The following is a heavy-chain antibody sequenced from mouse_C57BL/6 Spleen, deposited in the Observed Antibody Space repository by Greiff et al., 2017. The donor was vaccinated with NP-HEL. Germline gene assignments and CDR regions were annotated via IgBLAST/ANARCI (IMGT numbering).Heavy chain of an antibody. Sequence: VHLVESGPGLVAPSQSLSITCTVSGFSLTSYAISWVRQPPGKGLEWLGVIWTGGGTNYNSALKSRLSISKDNSKSQVFLKMNSLQTDDTARYYCARNPPSYYYDYDYYAMDYWGQGTSVTVSS. CDR2: IWTGGGT. D-gene: IGHD2-4*01. CDR1: GFSLTSYA. V-gene: IGHV2-9-1*01. J-gene: IGHJ4*01. CDR3: ARNPPSYYYDYDYYAMDY.